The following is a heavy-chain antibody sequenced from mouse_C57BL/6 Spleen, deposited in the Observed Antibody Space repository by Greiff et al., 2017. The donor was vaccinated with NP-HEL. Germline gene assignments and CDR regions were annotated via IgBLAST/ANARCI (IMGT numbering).Heavy chain of an antibody. V-gene: IGHV5-17*01. J-gene: IGHJ2*01. D-gene: IGHD1-1*01. CDR3: ARPLYYYGSSYPDY. Sequence: EVKLVESGGGLVKPGGSLKLSCAASGFTFSDYGMHWVRQAPEKGLEWVAYISSGSSTIYYADTVKGRFTISRDNAKNTLFLQMTSLRSEDTAMYYCARPLYYYGSSYPDYWGQGTTLTVSS. CDR2: ISSGSSTI. CDR1: GFTFSDYG.